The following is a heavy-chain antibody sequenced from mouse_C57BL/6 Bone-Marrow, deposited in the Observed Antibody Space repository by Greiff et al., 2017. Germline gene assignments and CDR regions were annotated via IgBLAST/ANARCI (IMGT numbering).Heavy chain of an antibody. V-gene: IGHV1-64*01. CDR1: GYTFTSYW. J-gene: IGHJ3*01. CDR2: IHPNSGST. Sequence: VQLQQPGAELVKPGASVKLSCKASGYTFTSYWMHWVKQRPGQGLEWIGMIHPNSGSTNSNEKFKSKATLTVDTSSRTAYMQLSSLTSEDSAVYFWARKVLFAYGGQGTLVPVSA. CDR3: ARKVLFAY.